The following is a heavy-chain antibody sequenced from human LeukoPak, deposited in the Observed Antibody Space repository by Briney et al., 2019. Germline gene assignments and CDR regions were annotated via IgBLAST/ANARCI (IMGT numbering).Heavy chain of an antibody. J-gene: IGHJ4*02. CDR3: VKGGGPRGFDY. D-gene: IGHD3-10*01. CDR2: IDSDGSST. V-gene: IGHV3-74*01. CDR1: GFTFNNYW. Sequence: PGGSLRLSCAASGFTFNNYWMHWVRQAPGKGLVWVSRIDSDGSSTRYADAVKGRFTISRDNAKNTLYLQMNSLRAEDTAIYYCVKGGGPRGFDYWGQGILVTVSS.